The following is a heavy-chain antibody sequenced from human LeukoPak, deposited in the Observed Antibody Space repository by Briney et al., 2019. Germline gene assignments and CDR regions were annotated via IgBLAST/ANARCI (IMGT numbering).Heavy chain of an antibody. D-gene: IGHD3-22*01. CDR1: GFTVSSNY. CDR3: ARDYYDSSGAKNFDY. J-gene: IGHJ4*02. V-gene: IGHV3-53*01. Sequence: PGGSLRLSCAASGFTVSSNYMSWVRQAPGKGLEWVSVIYSGGSTYYADSVKGRFTISRDNSKNTLYLQMNSLRAEDTAVYYCARDYYDSSGAKNFDYWGQGTLVTVSS. CDR2: IYSGGST.